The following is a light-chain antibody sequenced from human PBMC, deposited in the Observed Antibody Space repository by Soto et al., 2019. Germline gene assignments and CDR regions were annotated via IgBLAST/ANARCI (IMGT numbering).Light chain of an antibody. CDR2: AAS. V-gene: IGKV1-9*01. CDR3: QQLNSYPYT. J-gene: IGKJ2*01. CDR1: QGISGY. Sequence: DIPLTQSPSFLSASVGDRVTITCRASQGISGYVAWYQQKPGKAPKLLISAASTLQSGVPSRFSASGSGTEFTLTISSLQPEDFATYYCQQLNSYPYTFGQGTKLEIK.